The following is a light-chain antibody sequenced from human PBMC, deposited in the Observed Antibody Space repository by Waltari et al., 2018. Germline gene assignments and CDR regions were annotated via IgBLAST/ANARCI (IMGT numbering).Light chain of an antibody. J-gene: IGLJ2*01. V-gene: IGLV1-47*01. CDR3: AAWDDSLNVIL. CDR2: MSN. Sequence: QSVLTQPPSASGTPGQRVTLPGSGRNSNIGCNYVYWYQPLPGTTPKLVIYMSNQRPSGVPDRFSGSKSGTSASLAISGLRSDDEADYYCAAWDDSLNVILFGGGTKLTVL. CDR1: NSNIGCNY.